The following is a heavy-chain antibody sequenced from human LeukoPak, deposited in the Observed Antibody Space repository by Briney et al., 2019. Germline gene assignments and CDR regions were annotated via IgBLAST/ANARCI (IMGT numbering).Heavy chain of an antibody. CDR3: ARDLYSGYELLWDY. J-gene: IGHJ4*02. CDR1: GYTFTSYG. Sequence: ASVKVSCKASGYTFTSYGISWVRQAPGQGLEWMGWISAYNGNTNYAQKLQGRVAMTTDTSTSTAYMELRSLRSDDTAVYYCARDLYSGYELLWDYGGQGTLVTVSS. CDR2: ISAYNGNT. V-gene: IGHV1-18*04. D-gene: IGHD5-12*01.